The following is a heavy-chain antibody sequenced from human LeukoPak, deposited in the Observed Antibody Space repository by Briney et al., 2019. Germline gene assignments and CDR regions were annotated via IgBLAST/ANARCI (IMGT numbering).Heavy chain of an antibody. V-gene: IGHV3-53*01. Sequence: GGSLRLSCAASGFTVSSNYMSWVRQAPGKGLEWVSVIYSDGSTYYADSVKGRFTISRDNSKNTLCLQMNSLRAEDTAVYYCASGYYGSGSSLDYWGQGTLVTVSS. CDR1: GFTVSSNY. D-gene: IGHD3-10*01. J-gene: IGHJ4*02. CDR2: IYSDGST. CDR3: ASGYYGSGSSLDY.